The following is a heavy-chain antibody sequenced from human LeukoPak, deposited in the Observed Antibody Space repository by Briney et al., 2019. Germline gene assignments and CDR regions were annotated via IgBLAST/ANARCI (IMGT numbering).Heavy chain of an antibody. J-gene: IGHJ4*02. CDR2: ITSRSSSI. Sequence: PGGSLRLSCAASGFTFSNYNMNWVRQAPGKGLEWVSYITSRSSSIYYADSVKGRFTISRDNAQNSLYLQMNSLRDEDTAAYYCARDSRFGKLLIPYFDYWGQGTLVTVSS. CDR3: ARDSRFGKLLIPYFDY. V-gene: IGHV3-48*02. CDR1: GFTFSNYN. D-gene: IGHD3-10*01.